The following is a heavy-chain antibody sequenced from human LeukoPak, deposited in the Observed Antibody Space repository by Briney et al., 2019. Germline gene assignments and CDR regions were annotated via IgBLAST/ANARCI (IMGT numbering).Heavy chain of an antibody. Sequence: KSSETLSLTCTVSGSSIRTYTHWGWIRPPPGKGLEWIGSIHHTGSTYYNPSLESRVTISIDTSKNQFSLKLSSVTAADTAFYFCANSGSNYEAVSWGQGTLVTVSS. CDR1: GSSIRTYTH. V-gene: IGHV4-38-2*02. CDR2: IHHTGST. D-gene: IGHD5-18*01. J-gene: IGHJ5*02. CDR3: ANSGSNYEAVS.